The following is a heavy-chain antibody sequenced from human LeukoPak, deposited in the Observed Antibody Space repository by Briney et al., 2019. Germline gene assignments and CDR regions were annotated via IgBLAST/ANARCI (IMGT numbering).Heavy chain of an antibody. CDR1: GFTFSSYS. Sequence: GGSLRLPCAASGFTFSSYSINWVRQAPGKGLELVSYISSSSTISYADPVKGRFTISRDNANNSLYLQMNSLRDEDTAVYYCARGGTSSSLAYWGQGTLVTVSS. D-gene: IGHD4-23*01. CDR3: ARGGTSSSLAY. CDR2: ISSSSTI. J-gene: IGHJ4*02. V-gene: IGHV3-48*02.